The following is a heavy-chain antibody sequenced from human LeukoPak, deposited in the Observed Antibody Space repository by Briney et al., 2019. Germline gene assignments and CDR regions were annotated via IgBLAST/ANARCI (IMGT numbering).Heavy chain of an antibody. CDR1: GYTFTGNF. Sequence: GASVKVSCKXSGYTFTGNFLHWVRQAPGQGLEWMGWILPNTGGTHYSQKFQGRVTVTRDTSISTAYMEVSRLTSDDTAVYYCARKGEHYGDYDYWGQGTLVTVSS. V-gene: IGHV1-2*02. CDR2: ILPNTGGT. CDR3: ARKGEHYGDYDY. J-gene: IGHJ4*02. D-gene: IGHD4-17*01.